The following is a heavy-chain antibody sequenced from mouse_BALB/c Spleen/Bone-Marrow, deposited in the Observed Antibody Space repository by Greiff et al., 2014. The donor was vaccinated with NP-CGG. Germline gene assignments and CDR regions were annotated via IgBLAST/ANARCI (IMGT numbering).Heavy chain of an antibody. Sequence: EVQLQQSGPDLVKPSQSLSLTCTVTGSSITSGYSWHWIRQFPGNKLEWMGYIHYSGTTVYNPSLKSRISITRDTSNNQSFLQLNSVTTEDTATYYCARFAGTPYTMDYWGQGTSVTVSS. D-gene: IGHD4-1*01. CDR2: IHYSGTT. CDR1: GSSITSGYS. V-gene: IGHV3-1*02. CDR3: ARFAGTPYTMDY. J-gene: IGHJ4*01.